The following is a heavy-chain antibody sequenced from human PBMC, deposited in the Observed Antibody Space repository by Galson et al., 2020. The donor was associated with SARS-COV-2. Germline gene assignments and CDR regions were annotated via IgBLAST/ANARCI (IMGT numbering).Heavy chain of an antibody. J-gene: IGHJ4*02. D-gene: IGHD6-19*01. CDR2: TSAYNGNT. CDR3: ARDAGNVAVAGRNDY. Sequence: ASVKVSCKASGYTFTSYGISWVRQAPGQGLEWMGWTSAYNGNTNYAQKLQGRVTMTTDTSTSTAYMELRSLRSDDTAVYYCARDAGNVAVAGRNDYWGQGTLVTVSS. CDR1: GYTFTSYG. V-gene: IGHV1-18*01.